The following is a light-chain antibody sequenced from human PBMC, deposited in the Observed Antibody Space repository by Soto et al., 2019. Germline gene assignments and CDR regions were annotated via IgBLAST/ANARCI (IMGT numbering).Light chain of an antibody. CDR1: QTVYSSH. J-gene: IGKJ4*01. Sequence: ESVLTHSPGTLSLSPGERATLSCRASQTVYSSHLAWYQQKPGQAPRLLIYGAASRATGIPDRFSGSASGTDLTLTISRLEPEDFAVYYCQQYGSSPPTLTFDGGTKVEIK. CDR2: GAA. CDR3: QQYGSSPPTLT. V-gene: IGKV3-20*01.